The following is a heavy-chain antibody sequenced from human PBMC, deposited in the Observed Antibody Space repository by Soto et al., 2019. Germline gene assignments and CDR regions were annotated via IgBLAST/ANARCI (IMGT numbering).Heavy chain of an antibody. CDR3: ARAYSSTGQANDY. D-gene: IGHD6-13*01. V-gene: IGHV3-7*01. CDR1: GFTFSSYW. J-gene: IGHJ4*02. Sequence: GGSLRLSCAASGFTFSSYWMSWVRQAPGKGLEWVANIKQDESEKSYVGSVKGRFTVSRDNAKNSLYLQMNTLRAEDTAVYYCARAYSSTGQANDYWGQGTLVTVSS. CDR2: IKQDESEK.